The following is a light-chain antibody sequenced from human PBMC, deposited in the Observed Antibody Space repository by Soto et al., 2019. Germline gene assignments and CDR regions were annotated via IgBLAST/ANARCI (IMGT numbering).Light chain of an antibody. CDR3: QQYNNWPPLT. V-gene: IGKV3-15*01. Sequence: EIVMTPSPATLSVSPGERATLSCRASKSVSSNLAWYQQKPGQAHRLLIYGASTRATGIPARFSGSVSGTEFTLTLSSLQSEDFSVYYCQQYNNWPPLTLGGGTKVEIK. CDR2: GAS. J-gene: IGKJ4*01. CDR1: KSVSSN.